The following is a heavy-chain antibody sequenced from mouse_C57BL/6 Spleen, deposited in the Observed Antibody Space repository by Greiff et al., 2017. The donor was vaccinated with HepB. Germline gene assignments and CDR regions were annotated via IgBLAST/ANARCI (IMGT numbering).Heavy chain of an antibody. CDR2: ISSGSSTI. J-gene: IGHJ4*01. V-gene: IGHV5-17*01. CDR3: ARKESDSGYDYDGYAMDY. D-gene: IGHD2-4*01. Sequence: EVKLVESGGGLVKPGGSLKLSCAASGFTFSDYGMHWVRQAPEKGLEWVAYISSGSSTIYYADTVKGRFTISRDNAKNTLFLQMTSLRSEDTAMYYCARKESDSGYDYDGYAMDYWGQGTSVTVSS. CDR1: GFTFSDYG.